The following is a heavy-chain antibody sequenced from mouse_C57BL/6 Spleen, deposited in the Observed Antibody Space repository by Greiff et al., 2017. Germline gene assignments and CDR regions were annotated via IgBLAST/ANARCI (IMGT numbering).Heavy chain of an antibody. CDR3: ASSITSVVGDD. J-gene: IGHJ2*01. D-gene: IGHD1-1*01. CDR2: IYPGSGST. V-gene: IGHV1-55*01. Sequence: QVQLQQPGAELVKPGASVKLSCKASGYTFTSYWITWVKQRPGQGLEWIGDIYPGSGSTKYNEKFKSKATLTVDTSSSTAYMQLSSLTSEDSAVYYGASSITSVVGDDWGQGTTLTVAS. CDR1: GYTFTSYW.